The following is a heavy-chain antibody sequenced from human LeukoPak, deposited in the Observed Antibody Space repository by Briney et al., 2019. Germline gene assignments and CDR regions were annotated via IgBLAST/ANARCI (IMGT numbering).Heavy chain of an antibody. CDR3: AREHVAAAGKDY. D-gene: IGHD6-13*01. V-gene: IGHV4-30-4*01. J-gene: IGHJ4*02. CDR2: IYYIGST. CDR1: GGSISSGDYY. Sequence: PSETLSLTCTVSGGSISSGDYYWSWVRQPPGKGLEWIGYIYYIGSTYYNPSLKSRVIISVDTSKNQFSLKLSSVTAADTAVYYCAREHVAAAGKDYWGRGTLVTVSS.